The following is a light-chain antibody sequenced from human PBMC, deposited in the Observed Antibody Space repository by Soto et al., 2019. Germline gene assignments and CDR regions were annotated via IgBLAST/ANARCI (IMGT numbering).Light chain of an antibody. CDR2: GNS. CDR1: SSNIGAGYD. CDR3: QSYNSSLSGYV. J-gene: IGLJ1*01. Sequence: QSVLTQPPSVSGAPGQRVTISCTGSSSNIGAGYDVHWYQQLPGTAPKLLIYGNSNRPSGVPDRFSGSKSGTSASLAITGLQAEDEADYYHQSYNSSLSGYVFGTGTKVPAL. V-gene: IGLV1-40*01.